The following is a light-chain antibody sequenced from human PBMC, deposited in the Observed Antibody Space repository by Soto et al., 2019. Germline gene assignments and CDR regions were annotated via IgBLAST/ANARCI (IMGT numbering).Light chain of an antibody. J-gene: IGKJ1*01. CDR2: GAS. Sequence: EIVMTQSPSTLSVSTGERATISCRASQSVSSNLAWYQQKPGQAPRLLIYGASTRATGIPARFSGSGSGTDFTLTIRNLQPGDVATYFCLQHYSYPRPFAQGTMVDVK. CDR3: LQHYSYPRP. CDR1: QSVSSN. V-gene: IGKV3-15*01.